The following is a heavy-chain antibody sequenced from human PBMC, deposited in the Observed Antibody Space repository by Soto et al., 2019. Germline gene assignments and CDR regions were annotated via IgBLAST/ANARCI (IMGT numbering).Heavy chain of an antibody. J-gene: IGHJ4*02. CDR3: ARREVRAPIAY. CDR2: IYYIGTT. V-gene: IGHV4-28*01. Sequence: QVQLQESGPGLVKPSDTLSLTCAVSGYSISSSNWWGWIRQPPGKGLEWIGYIYYIGTTYYNPSLKSRVPMSVDTSQHQCSLKLTSVTAVDTAVYYCARREVRAPIAYWGQGTLVTVSS. CDR1: GYSISSSNW. D-gene: IGHD1-26*01.